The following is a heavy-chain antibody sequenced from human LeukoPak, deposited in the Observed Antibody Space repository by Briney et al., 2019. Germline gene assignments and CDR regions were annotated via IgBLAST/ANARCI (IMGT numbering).Heavy chain of an antibody. J-gene: IGHJ4*02. V-gene: IGHV4-34*01. CDR1: GGSFSGYY. Sequence: SETLSLTCAVYGGSFSGYYWSWIRQPPGKGLEWIGEINHSGSTNYNPSLKSRVTISVDTSTNQFSLKLSSVTAADTAVYYCARSSRRIAARPAYFDYWGQGTLVTVSS. CDR3: ARSSRRIAARPAYFDY. CDR2: INHSGST. D-gene: IGHD6-6*01.